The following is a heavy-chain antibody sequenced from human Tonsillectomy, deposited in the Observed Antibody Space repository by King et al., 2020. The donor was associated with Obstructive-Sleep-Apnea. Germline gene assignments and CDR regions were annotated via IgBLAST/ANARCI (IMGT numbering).Heavy chain of an antibody. CDR2: ISSSNSYI. D-gene: IGHD3-3*01. CDR1: GFTFSSYS. J-gene: IGHJ6*02. CDR3: AREHDFWSGLDYYYYGMDV. V-gene: IGHV3-21*01. Sequence: VQLVESGGGLVKPGGSLRLSCAASGFTFSSYSMNWVRQAPGKGLEWVSSISSSNSYIYYADSVRGRFTISRDNAKNSLYLQMNSLRAEDTAVYYCAREHDFWSGLDYYYYGMDVWGQGTTVTVSS.